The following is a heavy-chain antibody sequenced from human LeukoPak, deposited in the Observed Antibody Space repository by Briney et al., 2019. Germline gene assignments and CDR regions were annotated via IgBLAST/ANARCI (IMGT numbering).Heavy chain of an antibody. J-gene: IGHJ6*02. Sequence: SETLSLTCTVSGGSISSYYWSWIRQPPGKGLEWIGYIYYSGSTNYNPSLKSRVTISVDTSKNQFSLKLSSVTAADTAVYYCAGVGSYCSGGSCYSSYYYYGMDVWGQGTTVTVSS. CDR1: GGSISSYY. D-gene: IGHD2-15*01. V-gene: IGHV4-59*01. CDR3: AGVGSYCSGGSCYSSYYYYGMDV. CDR2: IYYSGST.